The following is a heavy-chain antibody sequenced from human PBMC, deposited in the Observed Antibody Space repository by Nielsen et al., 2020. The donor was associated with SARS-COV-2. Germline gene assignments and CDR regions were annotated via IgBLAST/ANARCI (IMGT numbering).Heavy chain of an antibody. Sequence: GESLKISCETSGFTFTTYAMHWVRQAPGKGVEWVAIIWDDGKTKYYADSVKGRFTISRDNSKNTVYLQMNSLRTEDTALYYCAKDNKSGWYSFDYWGQGTLVTVSS. D-gene: IGHD6-19*01. J-gene: IGHJ4*02. CDR2: IWDDGKTK. CDR1: GFTFTTYA. CDR3: AKDNKSGWYSFDY. V-gene: IGHV3-30*02.